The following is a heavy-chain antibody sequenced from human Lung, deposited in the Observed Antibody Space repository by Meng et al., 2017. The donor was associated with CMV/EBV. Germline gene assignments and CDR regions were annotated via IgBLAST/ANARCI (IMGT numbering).Heavy chain of an antibody. CDR3: ARDMYYDFWSGYYSRGGDYYYGMDV. J-gene: IGHJ6*02. D-gene: IGHD3-3*01. V-gene: IGHV3-30*04. CDR1: GFTFSSYA. Sequence: LSLTCAASGFTFSSYAMHWVRQAPGKGLEWVAVISYDGSNKYYADSVKGRFTISRDNSKNTLYLQMNSLRAEDTAVYYCARDMYYDFWSGYYSRGGDYYYGMDVWGQGTTVTVSS. CDR2: ISYDGSNK.